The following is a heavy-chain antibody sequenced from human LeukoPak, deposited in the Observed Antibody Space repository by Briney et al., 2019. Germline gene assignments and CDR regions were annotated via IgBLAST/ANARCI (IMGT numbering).Heavy chain of an antibody. D-gene: IGHD6-13*01. CDR2: INHSGST. CDR3: ARGYSSSWYGRWFDP. Sequence: PSETLSLTCIVSGGSISSGGHYWGWIRQPPGKGLEWIGEINHSGSTNYNPSLKSRVTISVATSKNQFSLKLSSVTAADTAVYYCARGYSSSWYGRWFDPWGQGTLVTVSS. J-gene: IGHJ5*02. V-gene: IGHV4-39*07. CDR1: GGSISSGGHY.